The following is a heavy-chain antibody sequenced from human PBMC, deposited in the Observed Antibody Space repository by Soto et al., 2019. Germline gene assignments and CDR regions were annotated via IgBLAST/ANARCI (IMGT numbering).Heavy chain of an antibody. CDR2: ISGSGGST. CDR1: GFTFSSYA. Sequence: GGSLRLSCAASGFTFSSYAMSGVRQAPGKGLEWVSAISGSGGSTYYADSVKGRFTIPRDNSKNTLYLQMNSLRAEDTAVYYCAKVIMTTVTLYFNYWGKGTLVTVSS. D-gene: IGHD4-4*01. CDR3: AKVIMTTVTLYFNY. V-gene: IGHV3-23*01. J-gene: IGHJ4*02.